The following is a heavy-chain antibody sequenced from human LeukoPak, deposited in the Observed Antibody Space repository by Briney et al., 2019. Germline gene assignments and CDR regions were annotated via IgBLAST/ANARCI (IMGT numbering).Heavy chain of an antibody. J-gene: IGHJ1*01. CDR2: IYYSGST. Sequence: SETLSLTCTISGGFISSSSYYWGWIRQPPGKGLEWIEDIYYSGSTYYNPALKSRVSMSIDTSKTQFSLELRSVAAADTALYYCARRRYYDSTGYLEWGQGTLVTVTS. CDR1: GGFISSSSYY. CDR3: ARRRYYDSTGYLE. D-gene: IGHD3-22*01. V-gene: IGHV4-39*01.